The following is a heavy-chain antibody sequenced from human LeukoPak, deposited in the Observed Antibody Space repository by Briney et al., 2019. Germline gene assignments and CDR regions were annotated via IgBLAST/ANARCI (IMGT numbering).Heavy chain of an antibody. D-gene: IGHD2-15*01. CDR2: ISYDGSNK. V-gene: IGHV3-30*18. Sequence: GGSLRLSCAASGFTFSSYGMHWVRQAPGKGLEWVAVISYDGSNKYYADSVKGRFTISRDNSKNTLYLQMNSLRAEDTAVYYCAKVPIAATPGWFDPWGQGTLVTVSS. CDR3: AKVPIAATPGWFDP. CDR1: GFTFSSYG. J-gene: IGHJ5*02.